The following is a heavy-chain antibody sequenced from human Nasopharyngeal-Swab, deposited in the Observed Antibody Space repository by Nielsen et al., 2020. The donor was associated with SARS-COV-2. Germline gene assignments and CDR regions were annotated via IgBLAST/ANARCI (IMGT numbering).Heavy chain of an antibody. D-gene: IGHD5-12*01. V-gene: IGHV3-33*01. J-gene: IGHJ6*02. CDR2: TWYDESNK. CDR1: GFTFSSYG. CDR3: ARVRGATTYGMDV. Sequence: GGSLRLSCAASGFTFSSYGMHWVRQAPGKGLEWVVVTWYDESNKYYADSVKGRITISRDNSKNTLYLQMNNLRAEDTAVYYCARVRGATTYGMDVWGQGTTVTVSS.